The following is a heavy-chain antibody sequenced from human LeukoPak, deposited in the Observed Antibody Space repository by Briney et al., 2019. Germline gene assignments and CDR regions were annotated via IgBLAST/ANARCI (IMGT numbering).Heavy chain of an antibody. Sequence: SETVSLTCIVSGGSISSSSHNWGWIRQPPGKGLEWIGYIYYSGSTNYNPSLKSRVTISVDTSKNQFSLKLSSVTAADTAVYYCARGRGGRVDYWGQGTLVTVSS. J-gene: IGHJ4*02. CDR2: IYYSGST. V-gene: IGHV4-61*05. CDR1: GGSISSSSHN. CDR3: ARGRGGRVDY. D-gene: IGHD3-16*01.